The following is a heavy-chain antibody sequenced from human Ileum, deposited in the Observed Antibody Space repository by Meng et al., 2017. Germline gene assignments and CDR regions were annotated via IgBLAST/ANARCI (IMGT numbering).Heavy chain of an antibody. CDR3: ARLVGNSWLPD. V-gene: IGHV6-1*01. J-gene: IGHJ4*02. CDR2: TFYRAKWIS. D-gene: IGHD3-9*01. CDR1: GDSVSSKDAT. Sequence: QLQLQPSGPGLVKPSQTPSLTCAISGDSVSSKDATWNWIRQSPSRGLEWLGRTFYRAKWISDYAVSLESRITINPDTSKNHFTLQLNSVSPEDTAIYYCARLVGNSWLPDWGQGTLVTVSS.